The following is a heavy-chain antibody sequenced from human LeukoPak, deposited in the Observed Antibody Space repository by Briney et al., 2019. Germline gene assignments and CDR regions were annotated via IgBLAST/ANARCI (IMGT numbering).Heavy chain of an antibody. CDR2: IIPIFGTA. D-gene: IGHD6-13*01. V-gene: IGHV1-69*06. CDR1: GGTFSSYA. CDR3: ARGLLYSSSGYRVYFDY. J-gene: IGHJ4*02. Sequence: SVKVSCKASGGTFSSYAISWVRQAPGQGLEWMGGIIPIFGTANYAQKFQGRVTITADKSTSTAYMELSSLRSEDTAVYYCARGLLYSSSGYRVYFDYWGQGTLVTGSS.